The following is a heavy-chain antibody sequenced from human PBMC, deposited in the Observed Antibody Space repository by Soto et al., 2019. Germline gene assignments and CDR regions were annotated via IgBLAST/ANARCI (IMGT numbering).Heavy chain of an antibody. V-gene: IGHV3-30*04. CDR3: VGAAMWTGKGFEA. J-gene: IGHJ5*02. CDR1: GFSFSSYT. CDR2: TSYDGTNK. D-gene: IGHD3-9*01. Sequence: QVQLVESGGGVVQPGRSLRLSCAASGFSFSSYTMHWVRQTPGRGLQWVAVTSYDGTNKYYADSVRGRLTISRDNSNSTLNLQMNYLRADETAVYYCVGAAMWTGKGFEAWGQGTLLTVSS.